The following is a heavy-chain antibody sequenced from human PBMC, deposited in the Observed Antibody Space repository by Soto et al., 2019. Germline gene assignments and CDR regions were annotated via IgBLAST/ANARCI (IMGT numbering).Heavy chain of an antibody. D-gene: IGHD4-17*01. V-gene: IGHV3-74*01. J-gene: IGHJ4*02. CDR3: ATVVDV. CDR1: GFTFRSHR. CDR2: IDTDGGGT. Sequence: EVQLVESGGGLVQPGGSLRVSCAASGFTFRSHRIHWVRQAPGKGLEWVSRIDTDGGGTSYADSVKGRFTISTDNAENTVYLQMNGPRVEDTAVDYCATVVDVWGQGTLVTVSS.